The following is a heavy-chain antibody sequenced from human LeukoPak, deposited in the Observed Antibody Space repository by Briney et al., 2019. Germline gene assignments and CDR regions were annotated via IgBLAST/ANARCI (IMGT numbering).Heavy chain of an antibody. Sequence: GGSLRLSCAASGFTFSSYGMHWARQAPGKGLEWVAVIWYDGSNKYYADSVKGRFTISRDNAKNSLYLQMNSLRVEDTAFYYCAKDNRRHYTSGPNPDSLHWGQGALVTVSS. CDR1: GFTFSSYG. J-gene: IGHJ4*02. CDR2: IWYDGSNK. CDR3: AKDNRRHYTSGPNPDSLH. D-gene: IGHD6-19*01. V-gene: IGHV3-33*03.